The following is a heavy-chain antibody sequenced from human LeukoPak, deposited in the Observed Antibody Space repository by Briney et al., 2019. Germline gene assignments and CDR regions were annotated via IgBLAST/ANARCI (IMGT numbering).Heavy chain of an antibody. V-gene: IGHV3-48*03. CDR2: ISSSGSTI. Sequence: GGSLRLSCAASGFTFSSYEMNWVRQAPGKGLEWVSYISSSGSTIYYADSVKGRFTISRDNAKNSLYLQMNSLRAEDTAVYYCARSSGYSPFQHWGQGTLVTVSS. D-gene: IGHD3-22*01. J-gene: IGHJ1*01. CDR3: ARSSGYSPFQH. CDR1: GFTFSSYE.